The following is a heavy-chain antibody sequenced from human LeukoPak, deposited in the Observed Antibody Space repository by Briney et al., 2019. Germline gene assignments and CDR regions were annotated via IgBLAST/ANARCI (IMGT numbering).Heavy chain of an antibody. CDR2: IYSSGST. J-gene: IGHJ4*02. CDR1: GDSLSSYS. CDR3: ARGITGTTGGGDY. V-gene: IGHV4-59*12. D-gene: IGHD1-14*01. Sequence: PSETLSLTCVVSGDSLSSYSWSWIRQPPGKGLEWIGRIYSSGSTIYNPSLKSRVTISVDRSKNQFSLKLSSVTAADTAVDYCARGITGTTGGGDYWGQGTLVTVSS.